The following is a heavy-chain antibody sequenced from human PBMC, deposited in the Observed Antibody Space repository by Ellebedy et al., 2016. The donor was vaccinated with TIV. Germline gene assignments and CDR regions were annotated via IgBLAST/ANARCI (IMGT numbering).Heavy chain of an antibody. CDR1: GFIFNDYW. Sequence: PGGSLRLSCAASGFIFNDYWMHWVRQTPGRGLEWVANINQDGSQKYYVDSVKGRFTISRDNAKNSLYLQMNSLRAEDTAVYYCAREKSGHKWNDGFDSWGQGTLVTVSS. D-gene: IGHD1-1*01. J-gene: IGHJ4*02. CDR3: AREKSGHKWNDGFDS. V-gene: IGHV3-7*01. CDR2: INQDGSQK.